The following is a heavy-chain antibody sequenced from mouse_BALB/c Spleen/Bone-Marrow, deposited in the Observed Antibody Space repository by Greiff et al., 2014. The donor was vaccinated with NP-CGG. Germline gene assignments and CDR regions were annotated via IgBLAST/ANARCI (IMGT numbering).Heavy chain of an antibody. D-gene: IGHD2-14*01. CDR3: ARDGDYRYAWFAY. V-gene: IGHV5-4*02. Sequence: VQLQQSGGGLVKPGGSLKLSCAASGFTFSDYYMYWVRQTPEKRLEWVATIGDGGTYTYCPDSVKGRFTISRDNAKNNLYLQMSSLKSEDTAMYYCARDGDYRYAWFAYWGQGTLVTVSA. CDR2: IGDGGTYT. J-gene: IGHJ3*01. CDR1: GFTFSDYY.